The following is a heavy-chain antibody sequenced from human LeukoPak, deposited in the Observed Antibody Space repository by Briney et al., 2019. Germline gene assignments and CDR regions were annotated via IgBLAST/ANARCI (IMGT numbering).Heavy chain of an antibody. V-gene: IGHV3-48*03. Sequence: PGGSLRLSCAASGFTFSSYDVNWVRQAPGKGLEWVSYISSSGSTIYLADSVRGRFTISRDNAKNSLYLQMNSLRAEDTAVYYWARTTGASGYGMDVWGQGTTVTVSS. CDR2: ISSSGSTI. J-gene: IGHJ6*02. CDR1: GFTFSSYD. CDR3: ARTTGASGYGMDV. D-gene: IGHD1-14*01.